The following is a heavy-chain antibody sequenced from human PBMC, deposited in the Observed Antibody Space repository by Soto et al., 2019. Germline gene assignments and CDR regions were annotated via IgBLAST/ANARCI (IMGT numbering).Heavy chain of an antibody. J-gene: IGHJ4*02. CDR1: GCTVTGYY. CDR3: ATQLLGGGSSGSPFYY. CDR2: INPNSGGT. D-gene: IGHD3-22*01. Sequence: ASVKVSCKASGCTVTGYYMHWVRQAPGQGLEWMGWINPNSGGTNYAQKFQGWVTMTRDTSISTAYMELSRLTSDDTAIYYCATQLLGGGSSGSPFYYSGKGPLVTVSS. V-gene: IGHV1-2*04.